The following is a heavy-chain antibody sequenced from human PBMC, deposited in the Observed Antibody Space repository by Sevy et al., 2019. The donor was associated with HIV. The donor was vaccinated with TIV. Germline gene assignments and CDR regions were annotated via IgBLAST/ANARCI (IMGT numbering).Heavy chain of an antibody. D-gene: IGHD3-22*01. CDR1: GGTFNSYA. V-gene: IGHV1-69*13. CDR2: IIPIFGTS. Sequence: ASVKVSCKASGGTFNSYAVTWVRQAPGQGLEWVGGIIPIFGTSNYAQKFQGRFTISAVESTKTAYMELSSLISEDTGVYYCAGGGRIIMIAHPNPYSYMDVWGTGTTVTVSS. J-gene: IGHJ6*03. CDR3: AGGGRIIMIAHPNPYSYMDV.